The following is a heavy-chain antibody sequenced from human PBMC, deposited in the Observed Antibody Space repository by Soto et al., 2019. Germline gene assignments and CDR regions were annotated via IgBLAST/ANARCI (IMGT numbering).Heavy chain of an antibody. CDR3: TTTTRGYSYGYDY. J-gene: IGHJ4*02. D-gene: IGHD5-18*01. CDR2: ISSSSSYI. CDR1: GFTFSSYA. V-gene: IGHV3-21*01. Sequence: GGSLRLSCSASGFTFSSYAMHWVRQAPGKGLEWVSSISSSSSYICYADSVKGRFTISRDNAKNSLYLQMNSLRAEDTAVYYCTTTTRGYSYGYDYWGQGTLVTVSS.